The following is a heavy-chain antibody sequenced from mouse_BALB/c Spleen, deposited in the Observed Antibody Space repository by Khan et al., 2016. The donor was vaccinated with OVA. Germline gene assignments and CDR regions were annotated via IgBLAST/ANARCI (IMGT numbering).Heavy chain of an antibody. CDR3: ARGDGNSLYLYFDV. CDR2: IDPSDSET. D-gene: IGHD2-1*01. V-gene: IGHV1-61*01. Sequence: QVQLQQPGAELVRPGASVKLSCKASGYTFTSYWMNWVKQRPGQGLEWIGMIDPSDSETHYNQMFKDKATLTVDKSSSTAYMQLSSLTSEESAVEYCARGDGNSLYLYFDVWGAGTTVTVAS. J-gene: IGHJ1*01. CDR1: GYTFTSYW.